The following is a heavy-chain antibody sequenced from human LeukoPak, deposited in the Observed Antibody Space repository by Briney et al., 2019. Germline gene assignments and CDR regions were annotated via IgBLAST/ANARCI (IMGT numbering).Heavy chain of an antibody. CDR2: ISPDGGVS. J-gene: IGHJ4*02. V-gene: IGHV3-7*03. CDR3: AKEEFWRFDF. D-gene: IGHD1-1*01. CDR1: GFDFSHHY. Sequence: GGSLRLSCAASGFDFSHHYMTWVRQAPGKGPEWVAKISPDGGVSQYADSVKGRFTISRDNSKNSLSLHMSSLRVEDTALYFCAKEEFWRFDFWGQGTLVTVSS.